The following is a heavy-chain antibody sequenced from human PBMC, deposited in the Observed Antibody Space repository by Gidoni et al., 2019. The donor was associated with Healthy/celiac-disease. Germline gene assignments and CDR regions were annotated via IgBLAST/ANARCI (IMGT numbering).Heavy chain of an antibody. V-gene: IGHV3-23*01. J-gene: IGHJ4*02. Sequence: EVQLLESGGGLVQPGGSLRLSCAASGFTFSSYAMSWVRQAPGKGLECVSAISGSGSSTYYADSVKGRFTISRDNSKNTLYLQMNSLRAEDTAVYYCAKGGQNYYDSSGEFDYWGQGTLVTVSS. CDR3: AKGGQNYYDSSGEFDY. CDR2: ISGSGSST. CDR1: GFTFSSYA. D-gene: IGHD3-22*01.